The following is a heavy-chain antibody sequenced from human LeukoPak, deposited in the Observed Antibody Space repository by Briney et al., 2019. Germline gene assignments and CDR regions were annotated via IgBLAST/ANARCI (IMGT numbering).Heavy chain of an antibody. V-gene: IGHV3-49*04. CDR2: FRSRPFGGAT. CDR1: GFLVSSKY. J-gene: IGHJ4*02. CDR3: TRDLSYSANSGYPDY. Sequence: GGSLRLSCAASGFLVSSKYMSWVRQAPGKGLEWVGFFRSRPFGGATEYAASVKGRFTISRDDSKSIAYLQMNSLKTDDTAMYYCTRDLSYSANSGYPDYWGQGTLVTVSS. D-gene: IGHD5-12*01.